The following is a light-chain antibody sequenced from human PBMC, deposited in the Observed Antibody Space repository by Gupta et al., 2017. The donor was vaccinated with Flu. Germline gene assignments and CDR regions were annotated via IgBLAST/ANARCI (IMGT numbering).Light chain of an antibody. Sequence: EIVLTQSPVTLSVSPGDGATLSCRASKSIRNLAWYQHRPGQAPRLLIDGTSTRADGVPARFSGSGSGTEFSLTITTLQSEDFAVYYCQQDDKWPRTFGHGTKV. V-gene: IGKV3-15*01. J-gene: IGKJ3*01. CDR3: QQDDKWPRT. CDR1: KSIRN. CDR2: GTS.